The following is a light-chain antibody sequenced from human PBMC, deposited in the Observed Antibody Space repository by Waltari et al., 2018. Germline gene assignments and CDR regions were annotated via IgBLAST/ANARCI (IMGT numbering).Light chain of an antibody. Sequence: QSALTQPASVSGSPGQSFTISCPGTSSDVGGYNYVSWYQQHPGKAPKLMIYDVSNRPSGVSNRFSGSKSGNTASLTISGLQAEDEADYYCSSHTSSSTRVVFGGGTKLTVL. V-gene: IGLV2-14*03. J-gene: IGLJ3*02. CDR2: DVS. CDR3: SSHTSSSTRVV. CDR1: SSDVGGYNY.